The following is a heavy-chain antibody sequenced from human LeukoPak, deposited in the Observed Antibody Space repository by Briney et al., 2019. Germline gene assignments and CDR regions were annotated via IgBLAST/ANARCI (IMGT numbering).Heavy chain of an antibody. CDR2: IYHSGTT. D-gene: IGHD3-3*01. J-gene: IGHJ6*04. Sequence: PSETLSLTCAVSTYSISSDYYWGWIRQSPGKGLEWIGSIYHSGTTYYNPSLKSRGAISVDTSKNEFSLKLSSVTAADSAVYYCARGSGWSGYSGVWGKGTTVTVSS. V-gene: IGHV4-38-2*01. CDR1: TYSISSDYY. CDR3: ARGSGWSGYSGV.